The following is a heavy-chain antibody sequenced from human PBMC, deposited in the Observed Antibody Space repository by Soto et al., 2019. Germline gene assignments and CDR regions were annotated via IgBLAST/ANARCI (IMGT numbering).Heavy chain of an antibody. J-gene: IGHJ6*02. CDR1: GFTFSDYY. CDR3: ARDIIATPARFFYGMDV. D-gene: IGHD6-13*01. CDR2: ISSSGSYT. Sequence: VGSLSLSCAASGFTFSDYYMSWIRQAPGKGLEWVSYISSSGSYTNYADSVKGRFTISRDNANNSLFLQMNSLRAEDTAVYYCARDIIATPARFFYGMDVWGQGTTVTVSS. V-gene: IGHV3-11*06.